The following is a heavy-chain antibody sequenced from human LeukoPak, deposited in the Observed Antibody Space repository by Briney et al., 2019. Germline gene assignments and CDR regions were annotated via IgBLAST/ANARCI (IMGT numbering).Heavy chain of an antibody. D-gene: IGHD4-17*01. Sequence: GESLKISCKGSGYSFTNYWIGWVRQMPGKGLEWMGIIYPGDSDTRYSPSFQGQVTISADESISTAYLQWSSLKASDTAMYYCARSHLPYGDLYFDYWGQGTLVTVSS. CDR3: ARSHLPYGDLYFDY. J-gene: IGHJ4*02. CDR2: IYPGDSDT. CDR1: GYSFTNYW. V-gene: IGHV5-51*01.